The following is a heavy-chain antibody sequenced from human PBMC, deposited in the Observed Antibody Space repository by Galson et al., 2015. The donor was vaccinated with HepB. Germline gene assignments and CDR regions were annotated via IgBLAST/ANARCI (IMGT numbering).Heavy chain of an antibody. J-gene: IGHJ4*02. D-gene: IGHD1-20*01. V-gene: IGHV3-11*01. CDR3: AKAGGYNWNYFAY. CDR1: GFTVSDYY. Sequence: SLRLSCAASGFTVSDYYMNWIRQAPGKGLEWLSYISSSGYTIYYADSVKGRFTISRDNAKNSLYLQMDSLRAEDTAVYYCAKAGGYNWNYFAYWGQGTLVTVSS. CDR2: ISSSGYTI.